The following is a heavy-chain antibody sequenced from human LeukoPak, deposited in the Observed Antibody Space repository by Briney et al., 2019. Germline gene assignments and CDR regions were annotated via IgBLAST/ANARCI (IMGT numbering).Heavy chain of an antibody. D-gene: IGHD3-22*01. Sequence: GGSLRLSCAASGFTFSTYWVNWVRQAPGKGLEWVALINPDGSQTNYVDSVRGRFTISRDNAENSLYLQMNSLRAEDTALYYCAKDMDDSSGYDAFDIWGQGTMVTVSS. CDR2: INPDGSQT. J-gene: IGHJ3*02. CDR1: GFTFSTYW. CDR3: AKDMDDSSGYDAFDI. V-gene: IGHV3-7*03.